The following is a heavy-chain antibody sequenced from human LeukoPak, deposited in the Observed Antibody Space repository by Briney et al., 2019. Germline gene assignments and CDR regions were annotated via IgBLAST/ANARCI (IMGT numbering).Heavy chain of an antibody. D-gene: IGHD1-26*01. CDR1: GFTFSGSA. V-gene: IGHV3-69-1*01. CDR3: ARDMDSGPDFFDY. CDR2: ISSNSNI. Sequence: GGSLRLSCAASGFTFSGSAMHWVRQASGKGLEWVSSISSNSNIYYADSVKGRFTISRDNAKNSLYLQMNSLRAEDTAVYYCARDMDSGPDFFDYWGLGTLVTVSS. J-gene: IGHJ4*02.